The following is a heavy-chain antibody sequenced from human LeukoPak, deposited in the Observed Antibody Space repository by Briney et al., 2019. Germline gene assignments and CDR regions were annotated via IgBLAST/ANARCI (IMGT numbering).Heavy chain of an antibody. CDR2: IHTSGRT. D-gene: IGHD2-15*01. Sequence: SETLSLTCTVSGGSVSTKSWSWIRQPPGKGLEWIGYIHTSGRTSYNPSLRSRVTISVDTSKNQFSLKLNSVTAADTAVYYCSVAGSWGQGTLVTVSS. J-gene: IGHJ4*02. CDR3: SVAGS. V-gene: IGHV4-4*09. CDR1: GGSVSTKS.